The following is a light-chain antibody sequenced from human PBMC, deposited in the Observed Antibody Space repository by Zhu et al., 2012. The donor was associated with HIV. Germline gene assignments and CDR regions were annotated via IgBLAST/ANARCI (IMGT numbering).Light chain of an antibody. V-gene: IGKV1-5*03. CDR1: QSISSW. CDR2: KAS. CDR3: QQYNSYSGT. Sequence: DIQMTQSPSTLSASVGDRVTITCRASQSISSWLAWYQQKPGKAPKLLIYKASSLESGVPSRFSGSGSGTEFTLTISSLQPDDFATYYCQQYNSYSGTFGPRDQRG. J-gene: IGKJ1*01.